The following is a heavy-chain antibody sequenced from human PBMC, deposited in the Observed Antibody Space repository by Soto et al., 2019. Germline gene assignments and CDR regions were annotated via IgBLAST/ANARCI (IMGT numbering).Heavy chain of an antibody. J-gene: IGHJ5*02. CDR3: ARRDGSGPRPSEGWFDP. CDR2: IYYSGST. V-gene: IGHV4-39*01. Sequence: QLQLQESGPGLVKPSETLSLTCTVSGGSISSSSYYWGWIRQPPGKGLEWIGSIYYSGSTYYNPSLKSRVTISVDTSKNQFSLKLSSVTAADTAVYYCARRDGSGPRPSEGWFDPWGQGTLVTVSS. CDR1: GGSISSSSYY. D-gene: IGHD3-10*01.